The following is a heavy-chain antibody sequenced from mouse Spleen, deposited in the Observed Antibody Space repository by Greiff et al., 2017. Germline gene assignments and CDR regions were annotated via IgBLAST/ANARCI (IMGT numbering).Heavy chain of an antibody. CDR1: GYSFTGYY. CDR2: INPSTGGT. V-gene: IGHV1-42*01. CDR3: ARSYYGYVSYWYFDV. Sequence: VQLQQSGPELVKPGASVKISCKASGYSFTGYYMTWVKQSPEKSLEWIGEINPSTGGTTYNQKFKAKATLTVDKSSSTAYMQLKSLTSEDSAVYYCARSYYGYVSYWYFDVWGAGTTVTVSS. J-gene: IGHJ1*01. D-gene: IGHD1-2*01.